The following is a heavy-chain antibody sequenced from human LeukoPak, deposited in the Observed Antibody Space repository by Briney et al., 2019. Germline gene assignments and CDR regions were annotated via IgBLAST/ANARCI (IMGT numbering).Heavy chain of an antibody. CDR2: ISSGSSI. D-gene: IGHD5-24*01. CDR1: GFTFRSYS. V-gene: IGHV3-48*02. J-gene: IGHJ3*02. Sequence: GGALLLSCAASGFTFRSYSMNSVPQTPGKGLEWVSCISSGSSIYYADSVKGRFTISRDNAKNSLYLQMNSLRDEDTAVYYCARDERYAFGIWGQGTMVTVSS. CDR3: ARDERYAFGI.